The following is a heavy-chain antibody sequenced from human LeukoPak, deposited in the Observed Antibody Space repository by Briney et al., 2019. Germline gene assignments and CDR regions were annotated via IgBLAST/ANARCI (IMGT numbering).Heavy chain of an antibody. CDR3: ARTYYDILTGYNPYFDY. J-gene: IGHJ4*02. CDR1: GFTFNTYT. Sequence: GGSLRLSCAASGFTFNTYTMNWVRQAPGKGLEWFSSITASSTAIYSADSVKGRFTISRDNAKNFLYLQMNSLRAEDTAVYYCARTYYDILTGYNPYFDYWGQGILVTVSS. D-gene: IGHD3-9*01. CDR2: ITASSTAI. V-gene: IGHV3-21*01.